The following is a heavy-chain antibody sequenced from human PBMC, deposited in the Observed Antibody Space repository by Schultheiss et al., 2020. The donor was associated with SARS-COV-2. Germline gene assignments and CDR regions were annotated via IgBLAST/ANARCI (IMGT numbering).Heavy chain of an antibody. CDR3: ASWPGYCSGGSCYGGVDY. Sequence: GGSLRLSCAASGFTVSSNYMSWVRQAPGKGLEWVSYISSSCSTIYYADSVKGRFTISRDNSKNTLYLQMNSLRAEDTAVYYCASWPGYCSGGSCYGGVDYWGQGTLVTVSS. J-gene: IGHJ4*02. CDR1: GFTVSSNY. CDR2: ISSSCSTI. V-gene: IGHV3-48*01. D-gene: IGHD2-15*01.